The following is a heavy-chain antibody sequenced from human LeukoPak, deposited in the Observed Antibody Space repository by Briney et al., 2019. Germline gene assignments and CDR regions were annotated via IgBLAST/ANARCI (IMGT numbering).Heavy chain of an antibody. D-gene: IGHD5-12*01. CDR1: GFTFDDYA. CDR2: ISWNSGSI. V-gene: IGHV3-9*01. J-gene: IGHJ4*02. Sequence: GGSLRLSCAASGFTFDDYAMHWVRQAPGKGLEWVSGISWNSGSIGYADSVKGRFTISRDNAKNSLYPQMNSLRAEDTALYYCAKGMDIVATRVFDYWGQGTLVTVSS. CDR3: AKGMDIVATRVFDY.